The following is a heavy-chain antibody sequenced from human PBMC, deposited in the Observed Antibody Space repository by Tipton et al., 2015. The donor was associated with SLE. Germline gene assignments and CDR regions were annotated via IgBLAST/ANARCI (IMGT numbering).Heavy chain of an antibody. V-gene: IGHV4-59*11. Sequence: TLSLTCTVSGSSISSHSWSWIPQPPGKGLEWIGYIYYSGGTNYNPSLKSRVTISVDTSKNQFSLKLSSVTAADTAVYYCARVPYYDYGDEMYAFDIWGQGTMVTVSS. CDR3: ARVPYYDYGDEMYAFDI. J-gene: IGHJ3*02. CDR1: GSSISSHS. CDR2: IYYSGGT. D-gene: IGHD4-17*01.